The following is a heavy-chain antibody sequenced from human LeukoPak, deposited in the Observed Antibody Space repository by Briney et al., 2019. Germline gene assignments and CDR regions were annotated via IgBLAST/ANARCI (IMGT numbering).Heavy chain of an antibody. D-gene: IGHD3-16*01. V-gene: IGHV4-39*01. J-gene: IGHJ3*02. CDR3: ARLGGLRGAFDI. CDR2: IYYSGST. CDR1: GGSISSSSYY. Sequence: NPSETLSLTCTVSGGSISSSSYYWGWIRQPPGKGLEWIGSIYYSGSTYYNPSLKSRVTISVDTSKNQFSLKLSSVTAADTAVYYCARLGGLRGAFDIWGQGTMVTVSS.